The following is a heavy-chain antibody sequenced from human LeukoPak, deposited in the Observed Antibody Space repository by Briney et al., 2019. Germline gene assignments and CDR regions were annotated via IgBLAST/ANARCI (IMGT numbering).Heavy chain of an antibody. CDR1: GGSFSGYY. CDR2: INHSGST. CDR3: ASLAAGDSFDY. J-gene: IGHJ4*02. V-gene: IGHV4-34*01. D-gene: IGHD6-13*01. Sequence: PSETLSLTCAVYGGSFSGYYWSWIRQPPGKRLEWIGEINHSGSTNYNPSLKSRVTISVDTSKNQFSLKLSSVTAADTAVYYCASLAAGDSFDYWGQGTLVTVSS.